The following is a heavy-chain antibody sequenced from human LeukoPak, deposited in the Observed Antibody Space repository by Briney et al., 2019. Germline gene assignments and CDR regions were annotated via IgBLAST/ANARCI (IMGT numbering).Heavy chain of an antibody. D-gene: IGHD1-1*01. CDR2: IYYSGST. CDR3: ARVGGPTGFFDY. V-gene: IGHV4-59*12. CDR1: GGSISSYY. Sequence: SETLSLTCTVSGGSISSYYWSWIRQPPGKGLEWIGSIYYSGSTYYNPSLKSRVTISVDTSKNQFSLKLSSVTAADTAVYYCARVGGPTGFFDYWGQGTLVTVSS. J-gene: IGHJ4*02.